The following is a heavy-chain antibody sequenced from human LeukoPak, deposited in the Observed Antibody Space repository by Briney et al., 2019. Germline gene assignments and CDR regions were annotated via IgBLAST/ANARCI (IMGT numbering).Heavy chain of an antibody. CDR1: GFTFSSYG. J-gene: IGHJ4*02. CDR2: IWYDGSNK. Sequence: PGGSLRLSCAASGFTFSSYGMHWVRQAPGKGLEWVAVIWYDGSNKYYADSVKGRFTISRDNSKNTLYLQMNSLRAEDTAVYYCARDSLYGLGSYYINYFDYWGQGTLVTVSS. V-gene: IGHV3-33*01. CDR3: ARDSLYGLGSYYINYFDY. D-gene: IGHD3-10*01.